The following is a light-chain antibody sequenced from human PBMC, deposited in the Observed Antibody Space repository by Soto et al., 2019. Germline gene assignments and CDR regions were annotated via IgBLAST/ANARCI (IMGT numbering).Light chain of an antibody. CDR1: SSDVGGYKF. CDR3: SSYAGSNNVI. V-gene: IGLV2-8*01. Sequence: QSALTQPPSASGSLGQSVTISCTGTSSDVGGYKFVSWYQQHPGKAPKLMIYEVSKRPSGVPDRLSGSNSGNTASLTVSGLQAEDEADYYCSSYAGSNNVIFGGGTKLTVL. J-gene: IGLJ2*01. CDR2: EVS.